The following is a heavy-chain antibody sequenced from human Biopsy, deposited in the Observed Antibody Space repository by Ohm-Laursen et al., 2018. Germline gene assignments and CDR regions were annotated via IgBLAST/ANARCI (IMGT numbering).Heavy chain of an antibody. V-gene: IGHV1-2*02. J-gene: IGHJ5*02. CDR1: GYTFTDYS. CDR2: VNPNSGAT. D-gene: IGHD3-22*01. CDR3: ARNAWPTLSTMIVVVKGFNWFDP. Sequence: ASVKVSCKASGYTFTDYSLHWVRQAPGQGLEWMGWVNPNSGATNYAQKFQGRVTMTRDTSTSTVYMELSSLRSEDTAVYYCARNAWPTLSTMIVVVKGFNWFDPWGQGTLVTVSS.